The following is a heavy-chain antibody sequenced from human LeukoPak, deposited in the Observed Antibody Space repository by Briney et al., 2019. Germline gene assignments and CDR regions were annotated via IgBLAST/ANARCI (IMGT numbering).Heavy chain of an antibody. V-gene: IGHV3-23*01. Sequence: HSGGSLRLSCAASGFTFSSYAMSWVRQAPGKGLEWVSAISGSGGSTYYADSVKGRFSISRDNSKNTLYLQMNSLRAEDTAVYYCAKDRVSYYYGSGSYPYYFDYWGQGTLVTVSS. CDR1: GFTFSSYA. CDR2: ISGSGGST. D-gene: IGHD3-10*01. CDR3: AKDRVSYYYGSGSYPYYFDY. J-gene: IGHJ4*02.